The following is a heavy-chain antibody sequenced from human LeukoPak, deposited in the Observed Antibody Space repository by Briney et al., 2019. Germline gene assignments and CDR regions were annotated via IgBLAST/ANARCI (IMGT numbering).Heavy chain of an antibody. Sequence: PGGSLRLSCAASGFTFANYVTHWVRQAPGKGLEGVAVTSPDEGLKFYGDSVTGRFTISRDNSKNTMYLQMNSLRAEDTAVYYCANLMGRYGYNWDYYYMDVWGKGTTVTISS. CDR3: ANLMGRYGYNWDYYYMDV. V-gene: IGHV3-30*04. CDR1: GFTFANYV. J-gene: IGHJ6*03. CDR2: TSPDEGLK. D-gene: IGHD5-18*01.